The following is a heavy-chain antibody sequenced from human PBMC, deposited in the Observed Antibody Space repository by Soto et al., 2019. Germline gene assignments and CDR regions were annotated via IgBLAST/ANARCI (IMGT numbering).Heavy chain of an antibody. CDR1: GGSFSGYY. V-gene: IGHV4-34*01. CDR2: INHSGST. Sequence: SETLSLTCAVYGGSFSGYYWSWIRQPPGKGLEWIGEINHSGSTNYNPSLKSRVTISVDTSKNQFSLKLSSVTAADTAVYYCARVPTARPPEYYDILTGYYNVAFDIWGQGTMVTVSS. J-gene: IGHJ3*02. CDR3: ARVPTARPPEYYDILTGYYNVAFDI. D-gene: IGHD3-9*01.